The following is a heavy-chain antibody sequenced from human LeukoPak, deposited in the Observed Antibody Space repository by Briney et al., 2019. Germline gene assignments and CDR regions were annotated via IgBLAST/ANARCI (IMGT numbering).Heavy chain of an antibody. D-gene: IGHD2-2*01. Sequence: GGSLRLSCAASGFTFSSYAMHWVRQAPGKGLEWVAVISYDGSNKYYADSVKGRFTISRDNSKNTLYLQMNSLRAEDTAVYYCARHIEGGGYCSSTSCYSSLFDYWGQGTLVTVSS. V-gene: IGHV3-30-3*01. CDR3: ARHIEGGGYCSSTSCYSSLFDY. CDR2: ISYDGSNK. J-gene: IGHJ4*02. CDR1: GFTFSSYA.